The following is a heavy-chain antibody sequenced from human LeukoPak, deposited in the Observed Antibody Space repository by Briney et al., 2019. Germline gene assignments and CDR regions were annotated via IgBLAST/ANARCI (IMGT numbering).Heavy chain of an antibody. CDR2: ISYSGSGT. CDR3: AKTYYSGSGSEFPHH. Sequence: PGGSLRLSCAASGFTFSSCAMAWVRHDPGKGLEWVSTISYSGSGTYYADSVKGRFTISRDNSENTVYLQMTSLRVEDTAEYYCAKTYYSGSGSEFPHHWGQGTLVTASS. J-gene: IGHJ1*01. CDR1: GFTFSSCA. D-gene: IGHD3-10*01. V-gene: IGHV3-23*01.